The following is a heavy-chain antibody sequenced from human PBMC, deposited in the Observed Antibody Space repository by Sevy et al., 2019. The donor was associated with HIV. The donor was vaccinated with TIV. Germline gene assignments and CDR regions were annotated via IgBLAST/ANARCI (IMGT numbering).Heavy chain of an antibody. CDR1: GFTVSSNY. CDR3: ARGIQLWYPDY. J-gene: IGHJ4*02. V-gene: IGHV3-53*01. Sequence: GGSLRLSCAASGFTVSSNYMSWVRQAPGKGLEWVSVIYNDGSAYYADSVKGRFTISRDNSKNTLYIQMNSLRAEDTAVYYCARGIQLWYPDYWGQGTLVTVSS. D-gene: IGHD5-18*01. CDR2: IYNDGSA.